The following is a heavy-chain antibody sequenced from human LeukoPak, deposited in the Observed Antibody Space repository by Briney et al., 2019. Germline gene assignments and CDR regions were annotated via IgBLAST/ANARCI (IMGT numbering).Heavy chain of an antibody. Sequence: GGSLRLSCAASGLTFSSYAMSWVRQAPGKGLEWVSAISGSGGSTYYADSVTGRFTISRDNSKNTLYLQMNSLRVEDTAVYYCAEGGSGYSSTSCFDYWGQGTLVTVSS. J-gene: IGHJ4*02. CDR2: ISGSGGST. V-gene: IGHV3-23*01. CDR3: AEGGSGYSSTSCFDY. D-gene: IGHD2-2*01. CDR1: GLTFSSYA.